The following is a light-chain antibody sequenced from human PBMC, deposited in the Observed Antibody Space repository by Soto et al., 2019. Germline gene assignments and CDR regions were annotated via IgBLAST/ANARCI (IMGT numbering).Light chain of an antibody. CDR2: GAT. CDR1: QSVSSSS. CDR3: QHRRT. V-gene: IGKV3-20*01. Sequence: EIVLTQSPGTLSLSPGERATLSCRASQSVSSSSLAWYQQKPGRAPRLLIYGATSRATGTPDRFSGSGSGTDFTLTISRLEPEDFAVYYCQHRRTFGQVTKVEIK. J-gene: IGKJ1*01.